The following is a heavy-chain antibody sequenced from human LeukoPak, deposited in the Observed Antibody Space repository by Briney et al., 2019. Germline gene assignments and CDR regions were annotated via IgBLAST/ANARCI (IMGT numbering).Heavy chain of an antibody. CDR3: AKGAYYYGSGKGNWFDP. Sequence: GGSLRLSCAASGFTVSSNYMSWVRQAPGKGLEWVSVIYSGGSTYCADSVKGRFTISRDNSKNTLYLQMNSLRAEDTAVYYCAKGAYYYGSGKGNWFDPWGQGTLVTVSS. V-gene: IGHV3-53*01. J-gene: IGHJ5*02. CDR1: GFTVSSNY. D-gene: IGHD3-10*01. CDR2: IYSGGST.